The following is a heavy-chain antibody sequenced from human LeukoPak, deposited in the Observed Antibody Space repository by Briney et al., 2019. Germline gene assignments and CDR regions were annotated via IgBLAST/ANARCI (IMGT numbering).Heavy chain of an antibody. J-gene: IGHJ6*03. Sequence: SETLSLTCTVSGGSISSSSYYWAWIRQPPGKGLEWIGSIHYSGSTYYNPSLQSRVTISIETSKNQFSLKLRFVTAADTAVYYCARVRCSGGSCPYYYYYYYMDVWGKGTTVTVSS. V-gene: IGHV4-39*07. CDR1: GGSISSSSYY. CDR3: ARVRCSGGSCPYYYYYYYMDV. CDR2: IHYSGST. D-gene: IGHD2-15*01.